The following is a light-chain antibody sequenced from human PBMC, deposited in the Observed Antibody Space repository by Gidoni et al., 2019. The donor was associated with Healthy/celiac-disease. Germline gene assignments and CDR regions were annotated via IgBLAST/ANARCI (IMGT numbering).Light chain of an antibody. J-gene: IGKJ3*01. V-gene: IGKV1-39*01. CDR2: AAS. CDR3: QQSYSTPS. CDR1: QSISSY. Sequence: DIQMTQSPSSLSASVGDRVTITCRASQSISSYLNWYQQKPGKAPKLLISAASSLQSGVPSRFSGSGSGTDFTLTISSLQPEDFATYYCQQSYSTPSFGPXTKVDIK.